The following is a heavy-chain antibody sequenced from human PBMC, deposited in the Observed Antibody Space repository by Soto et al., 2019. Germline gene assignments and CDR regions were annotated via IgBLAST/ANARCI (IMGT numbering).Heavy chain of an antibody. CDR1: GFTFSSYA. CDR3: AKDKRPTVTTSALDY. J-gene: IGHJ4*02. D-gene: IGHD4-17*01. V-gene: IGHV3-23*01. CDR2: ISGSGGST. Sequence: GGSLRLSCAASGFTFSSYAMSWVRQAPGKGLEWVSAISGSGGSTYYADSVKGRFTISRDNSKNTLYLQMNSLRAEDTAVYYCAKDKRPTVTTSALDYWGQGTLVTVSS.